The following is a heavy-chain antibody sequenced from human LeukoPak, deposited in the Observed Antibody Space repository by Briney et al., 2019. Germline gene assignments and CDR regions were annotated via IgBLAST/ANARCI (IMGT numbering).Heavy chain of an antibody. D-gene: IGHD1-7*01. CDR3: AKDGLKLQKYYFDY. J-gene: IGHJ4*02. V-gene: IGHV3-23*01. Sequence: PGGSLRLSCAASGLTFSSYGMSWVRQAPGRGLEWVSAISTTGGTTYYADSVRGRFTISRDNSRNTLYLQMNSLRTEDTAVYYCAKDGLKLQKYYFDYWGQGTLVTVSS. CDR1: GLTFSSYG. CDR2: ISTTGGTT.